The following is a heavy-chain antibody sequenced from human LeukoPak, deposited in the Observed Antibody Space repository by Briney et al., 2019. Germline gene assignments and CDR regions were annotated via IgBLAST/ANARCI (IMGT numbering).Heavy chain of an antibody. J-gene: IGHJ4*02. D-gene: IGHD1-20*01. Sequence: GGSLRLSCAASGFTFSSYSMNWVRQAPGKGLEWVSSISSSSSYIYYADSVKGRFTISRDNSKNTLFLQMNSVRAEDTAIYYCAKDKYDWKYYDYWGQGTLVTVSS. CDR3: AKDKYDWKYYDY. CDR2: ISSSSSYI. V-gene: IGHV3-21*04. CDR1: GFTFSSYS.